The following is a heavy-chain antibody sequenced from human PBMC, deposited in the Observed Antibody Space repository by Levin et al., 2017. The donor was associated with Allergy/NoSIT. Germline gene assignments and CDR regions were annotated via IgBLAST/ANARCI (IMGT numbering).Heavy chain of an antibody. CDR3: ARTSGESAIDY. CDR2: INIDGSRI. Sequence: TGGSLRLSCEASGFTYTSYWMHWVRQAPGKGLVWVSRINIDGSRITYADSVEGRFTISRDNAPNTLYLQMNSLTAADTAMYYCARTSGESAIDYWGQGTLVTVSS. V-gene: IGHV3-74*03. D-gene: IGHD3-10*01. J-gene: IGHJ4*02. CDR1: GFTYTSYW.